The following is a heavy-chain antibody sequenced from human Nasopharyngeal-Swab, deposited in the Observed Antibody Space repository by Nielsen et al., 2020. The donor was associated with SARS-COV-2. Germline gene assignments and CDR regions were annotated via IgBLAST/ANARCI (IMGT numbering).Heavy chain of an antibody. CDR1: GGPFSGYY. Sequence: SETLSLTCAVNGGPFSGYYWGWIRQPPGKGLEWIGEIDHNGITNYSPSVKSRVTISLDTSKNQFFLNLTSVTAADTAMYFCATRGRWGQGTLVTVSS. V-gene: IGHV4-34*01. CDR3: ATRGR. J-gene: IGHJ1*01. D-gene: IGHD3-10*01. CDR2: IDHNGIT.